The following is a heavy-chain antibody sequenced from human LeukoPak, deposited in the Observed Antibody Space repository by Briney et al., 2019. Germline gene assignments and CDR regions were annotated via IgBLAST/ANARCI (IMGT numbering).Heavy chain of an antibody. CDR3: ARSGYSYGTFDY. J-gene: IGHJ4*02. V-gene: IGHV4-30-4*08. Sequence: SQTLSLTCTVSGGSISSGDYYWSWIRQPPGKGLAWIGYIYYSGSTYYNPSLKSRVTISVDTSKNQFSLKLSSVTAADTAVYYCARSGYSYGTFDYWGQGTLVTVSS. D-gene: IGHD5-18*01. CDR2: IYYSGST. CDR1: GGSISSGDYY.